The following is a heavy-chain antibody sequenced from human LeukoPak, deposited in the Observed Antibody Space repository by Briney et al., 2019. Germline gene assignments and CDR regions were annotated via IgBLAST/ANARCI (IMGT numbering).Heavy chain of an antibody. V-gene: IGHV5-51*01. CDR2: IYPADSDT. J-gene: IGHJ4*02. CDR3: ARVYYYDSSGYFARYYFDY. D-gene: IGHD3-22*01. Sequence: GESLKISCKGSGYTFPTYWIGWVRQMPGKGLEWMGFIYPADSDTRYSPSFQGQVTISADKSITTAYLQWSSLKASDTAMYYCARVYYYDSSGYFARYYFDYWGQGTLVTVSS. CDR1: GYTFPTYW.